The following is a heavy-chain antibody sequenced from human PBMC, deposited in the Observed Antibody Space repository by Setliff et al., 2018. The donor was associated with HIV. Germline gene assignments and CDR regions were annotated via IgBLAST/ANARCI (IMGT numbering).Heavy chain of an antibody. CDR2: IYWDDDT. J-gene: IGHJ1*01. Sequence: SGPTVNPSQTLTLTCTFSGLSLSTGGVGVGWIRHPPGKALEWLALIYWDDDTYYNPSLKSRVTITKDTSKNQVVLTMTNMDPVDTATYYCAHSARVVVVIAHTYAEYFQHWG. CDR3: AHSARVVVVIAHTYAEYFQH. D-gene: IGHD2-21*01. V-gene: IGHV2-5*02. CDR1: GLSLSTGGVG.